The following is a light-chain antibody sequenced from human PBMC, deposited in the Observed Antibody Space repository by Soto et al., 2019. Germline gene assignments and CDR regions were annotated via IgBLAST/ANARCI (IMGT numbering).Light chain of an antibody. J-gene: IGKJ5*01. Sequence: DIQMTQSPSSLSASVGDRVTITCRASQSISSYLNWYQQKPEKAPKLLIYAATSLQSGAPSRFSGSGSGTDFTLTISSLQPEDFATYYCQQSYSTLITFGPGTRLEIK. V-gene: IGKV1-39*01. CDR3: QQSYSTLIT. CDR2: AAT. CDR1: QSISSY.